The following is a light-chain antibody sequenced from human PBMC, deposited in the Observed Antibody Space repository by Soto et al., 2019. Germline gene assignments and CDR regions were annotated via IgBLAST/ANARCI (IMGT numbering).Light chain of an antibody. CDR3: QQYNNWPWGT. V-gene: IGKV3-15*01. CDR1: QSVSSN. CDR2: GAS. Sequence: EIVMTQSPATLFVSPGERATLSCRASQSVSSNLAWYQQKPGQAPRLLIYGASTRATGIPARFSGSGSGTEFTLTISSLQSEDFAVYYCQQYNNWPWGTFGQGTKVEIK. J-gene: IGKJ1*01.